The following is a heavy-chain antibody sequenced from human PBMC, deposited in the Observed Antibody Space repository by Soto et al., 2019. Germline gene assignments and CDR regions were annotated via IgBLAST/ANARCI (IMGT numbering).Heavy chain of an antibody. V-gene: IGHV3-30*03. J-gene: IGHJ4*02. CDR2: ISYDGSNK. CDR1: GFTFSSYG. Sequence: QVQLVESGGGVVQPGRSLRLSCAASGFTFSSYGMHWVRQAPGKGLEWVAVISYDGSNKYYADSVKGRFTISRDNSKNTLYLQMNSLRAEDTAGYYCARDQHIVVVGSFDYWGQGTLVTVSS. D-gene: IGHD2-21*01. CDR3: ARDQHIVVVGSFDY.